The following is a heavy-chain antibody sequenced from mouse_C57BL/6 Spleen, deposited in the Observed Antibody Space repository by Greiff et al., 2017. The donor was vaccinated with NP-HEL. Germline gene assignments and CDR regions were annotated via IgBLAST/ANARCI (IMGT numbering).Heavy chain of an antibody. D-gene: IGHD2-2*01. CDR1: GYTFTDYN. V-gene: IGHV1-18*01. CDR2: INPNNGGT. J-gene: IGHJ4*01. CDR3: ARKRIYYGYDDAMDY. Sequence: EVQLQQSGPELVKPGASVKIPCKASGYTFTDYNMDWVKQSHGKSLEWIGDINPNNGGTIYNQKFKGKATLTVDKSSSTAYMELRSLTSEDTAVYYCARKRIYYGYDDAMDYWGQGTSVTVSS.